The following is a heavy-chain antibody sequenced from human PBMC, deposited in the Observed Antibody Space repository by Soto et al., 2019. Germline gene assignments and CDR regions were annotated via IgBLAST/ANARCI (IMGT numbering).Heavy chain of an antibody. CDR1: CGSISSGGYS. Sequence: QLQLQESGSGLVKPSQTLSLTCAVSCGSISSGGYSWSWIRQPPGQGLEWIVYIYHVGSTYYNPSLTCRVTISVDRSKNQFSLKLSSVPAADTAVYYCASVPGPWGQGTTVTVSS. CDR2: IYHVGST. V-gene: IGHV4-30-2*01. D-gene: IGHD6-6*01. CDR3: ASVPGP. J-gene: IGHJ6*02.